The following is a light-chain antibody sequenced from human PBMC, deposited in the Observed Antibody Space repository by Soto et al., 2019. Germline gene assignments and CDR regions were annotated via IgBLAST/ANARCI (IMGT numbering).Light chain of an antibody. CDR2: GAS. V-gene: IGKV3-20*01. J-gene: IGKJ1*01. CDR3: QQYGTSLWT. CDR1: QSVSRSY. Sequence: ELELTQSAGTLSLSPGGRATLSCRASQSVSRSYLAWYQQHTGQAPSLIMYGASNRATGIPDRFSGSGSGTVFTLTIRRLEPEDGEVYQGQQYGTSLWTFSQGTKVDIK.